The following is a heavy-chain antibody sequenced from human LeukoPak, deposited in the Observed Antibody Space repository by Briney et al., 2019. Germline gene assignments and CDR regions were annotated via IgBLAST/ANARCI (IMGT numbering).Heavy chain of an antibody. Sequence: GGSLRLSCAASGFTFSNYWLNWVRQAPGKGLEWVANIKEDGSEKYYVDSVKGRFTISRDNAKNSLFLQMNSLRAEDTAVYYCGRTLRGGGALDYWGQGTLVTVSS. D-gene: IGHD3-16*01. CDR3: GRTLRGGGALDY. V-gene: IGHV3-7*03. CDR2: IKEDGSEK. CDR1: GFTFSNYW. J-gene: IGHJ4*02.